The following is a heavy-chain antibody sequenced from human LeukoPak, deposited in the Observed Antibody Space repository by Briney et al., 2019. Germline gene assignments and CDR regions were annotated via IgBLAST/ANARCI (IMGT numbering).Heavy chain of an antibody. CDR1: GYSFSNYW. D-gene: IGHD6-19*01. J-gene: IGHJ4*02. CDR3: ARHEGGGWYIDY. Sequence: GESLKIFCMGSGYSFSNYWIGWVRQMPGKGLEWMGIIYPDESNTRYSPSFQGQVTISADKSISTAYLQWSSLKASDTAIYYCARHEGGGWYIDYWGQGTLVTVSS. V-gene: IGHV5-51*01. CDR2: IYPDESNT.